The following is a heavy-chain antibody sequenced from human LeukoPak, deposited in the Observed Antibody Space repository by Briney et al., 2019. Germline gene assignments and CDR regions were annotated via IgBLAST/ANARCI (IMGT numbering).Heavy chain of an antibody. D-gene: IGHD3-10*02. J-gene: IGHJ4*02. CDR1: GFTFSTYG. V-gene: IGHV3-30*18. Sequence: GGSLRLSCAASGFTFSTYGIHWVRQAPGKGLEWVAVISYDGSNKYYADSVKGRFTISRDNSKNTLYLQMNSLRAEDTAVYSCAKDGLSADPMYYFDYWGQGTLVTVSS. CDR2: ISYDGSNK. CDR3: AKDGLSADPMYYFDY.